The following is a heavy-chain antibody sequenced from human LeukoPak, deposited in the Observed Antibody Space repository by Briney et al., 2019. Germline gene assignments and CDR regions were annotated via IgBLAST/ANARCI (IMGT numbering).Heavy chain of an antibody. Sequence: AGGSLRLSCAASGFTFSSYAMSWVRQAPGKGLEWVSAISGSGGSTYYADSVKGRFTISRDNSKNTLYLQMNSLRAEDTAVYYCAKDSLYSYDSSGYYPDYFDYWGQGTLVTVSS. D-gene: IGHD3-22*01. J-gene: IGHJ4*02. CDR1: GFTFSSYA. V-gene: IGHV3-23*01. CDR2: ISGSGGST. CDR3: AKDSLYSYDSSGYYPDYFDY.